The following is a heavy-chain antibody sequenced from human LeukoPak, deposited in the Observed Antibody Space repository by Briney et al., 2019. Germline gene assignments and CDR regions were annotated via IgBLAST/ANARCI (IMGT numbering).Heavy chain of an antibody. V-gene: IGHV1-46*01. CDR2: INPSGGST. D-gene: IGHD6-13*01. CDR3: ARDLILGIAAAGNWFDP. CDR1: GYTFTSYY. J-gene: IGHJ5*02. Sequence: GASVKVSCKASGYTFTSYYMHWVRQAPGQGLEWMGIINPSGGSTSYAQKFQGRVTMTRDTSTSTVYMELSSLRSEDTAVYYCARDLILGIAAAGNWFDPWGQGTLVTVSS.